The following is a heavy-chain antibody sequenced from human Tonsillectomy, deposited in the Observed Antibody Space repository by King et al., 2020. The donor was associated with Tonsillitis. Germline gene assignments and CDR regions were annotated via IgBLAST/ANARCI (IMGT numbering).Heavy chain of an antibody. CDR3: EKGAEYDILTGRYYYGMDV. V-gene: IGHV3-30*02. J-gene: IGHJ6*02. Sequence: VQLVESGGGVVQPGGSLRLSCAASGFTFSNSGLHWVRQAPGKGLEWVAFIRYDGNTKYYADSVKGRCTISRDNSKKTLYLQMYSLRAEDTAVYYCEKGAEYDILTGRYYYGMDVWGQGTTVTVSS. CDR2: IRYDGNTK. D-gene: IGHD3-9*01. CDR1: GFTFSNSG.